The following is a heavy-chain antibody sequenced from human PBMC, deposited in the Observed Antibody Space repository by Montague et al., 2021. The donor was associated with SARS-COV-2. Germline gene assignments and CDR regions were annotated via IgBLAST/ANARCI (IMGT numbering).Heavy chain of an antibody. CDR2: IYYSGST. CDR1: GGSISSSSYY. CDR3: ARVGRQQLVRLSGMDV. Sequence: SETLSLTCTVSGGSISSSSYYWGWICQPPGKGLEWIGSIYYSGSTYYNPSLKSRVTISVDTSKNQSSLKLSSVTAADAAVYYCARVGRQQLVRLSGMDVWGQGTTVTVSS. J-gene: IGHJ6*02. D-gene: IGHD6-13*01. V-gene: IGHV4-39*07.